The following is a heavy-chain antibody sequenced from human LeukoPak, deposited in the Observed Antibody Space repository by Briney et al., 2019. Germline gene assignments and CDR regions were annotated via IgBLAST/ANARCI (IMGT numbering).Heavy chain of an antibody. CDR2: ISGSGGST. Sequence: GGSLRLSCAASGFTFSSYSMNWVRQAPGKGLEWVSAISGSGGSTYYADSVKGRFTISRDNSKNTLYLQMNSLRAEDTAIYYCAKDGGGYYTWAFDYWGQGTLVTVSS. D-gene: IGHD3-22*01. V-gene: IGHV3-23*01. CDR1: GFTFSSYS. CDR3: AKDGGGYYTWAFDY. J-gene: IGHJ4*02.